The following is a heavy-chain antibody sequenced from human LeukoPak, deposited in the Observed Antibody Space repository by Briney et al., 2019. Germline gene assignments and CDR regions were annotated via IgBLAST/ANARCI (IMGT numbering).Heavy chain of an antibody. CDR1: GGSISSYY. V-gene: IGHV4-59*01. Sequence: SETLSLTCTVSGGSISSYYWSWIRQPPGKGLEWIRYIYYSGITSYNPPLKSRVTISEDTSKNQFSLKMSSVTAADTAVYYCARDSSTYEAFDIWGQGTMVTVSS. CDR3: ARDSSTYEAFDI. J-gene: IGHJ3*02. D-gene: IGHD6-13*01. CDR2: IYYSGIT.